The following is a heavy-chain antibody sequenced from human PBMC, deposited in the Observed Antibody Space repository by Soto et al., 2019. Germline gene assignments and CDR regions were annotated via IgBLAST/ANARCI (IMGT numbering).Heavy chain of an antibody. V-gene: IGHV4-59*01. D-gene: IGHD6-13*01. Sequence: SETLSLTCTVSGGSISSYYWSWIRQPPGKGLEWIGYIYYSGSTNYNPSLKSRVTISVDTSKNQFSLKLSSVTAADTAVYYCARIRRGQQLDLHFDYWGQGTLVTVSS. J-gene: IGHJ4*02. CDR3: ARIRRGQQLDLHFDY. CDR1: GGSISSYY. CDR2: IYYSGST.